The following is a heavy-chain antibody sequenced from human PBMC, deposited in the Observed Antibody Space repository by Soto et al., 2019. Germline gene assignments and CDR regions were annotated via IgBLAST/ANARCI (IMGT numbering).Heavy chain of an antibody. D-gene: IGHD6-19*01. CDR2: IRSNADGGTT. CDR1: GFTFSNAW. Sequence: EMQLVESGGGLVKPGGSLRLSCAASGFTFSNAWMSWVRKAPGKGLEWVGRIRSNADGGTTDYTAPVRDRFSISRDDSKSTLYLQMNSLKTEDTAVYYCTREIGSGLYGHYFDSWGQGTLVTVSS. CDR3: TREIGSGLYGHYFDS. J-gene: IGHJ4*02. V-gene: IGHV3-15*01.